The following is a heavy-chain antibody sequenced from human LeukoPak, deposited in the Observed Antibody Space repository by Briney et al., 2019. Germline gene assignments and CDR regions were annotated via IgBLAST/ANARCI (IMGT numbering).Heavy chain of an antibody. J-gene: IGHJ5*02. Sequence: GGSLRLSCAASGITVSSNYMSWVRQAPGKGLEWVSAISGSGGSTYYADSVKGRFTISRDNSKNTLYLQMNSLRAEDTAVYYCAKDHSSSWYSDNWFDPWGQGTLVTVSS. CDR2: ISGSGGST. V-gene: IGHV3-23*01. D-gene: IGHD6-13*01. CDR3: AKDHSSSWYSDNWFDP. CDR1: GITVSSNY.